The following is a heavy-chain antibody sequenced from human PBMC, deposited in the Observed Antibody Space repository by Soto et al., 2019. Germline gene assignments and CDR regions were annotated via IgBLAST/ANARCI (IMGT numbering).Heavy chain of an antibody. CDR3: AIGSTYSGEFEF. CDR1: GGTFSSYT. V-gene: IGHV1-69*01. J-gene: IGHJ4*02. Sequence: VQLVQSGAEVKQPGSSVKVSCKASGGTFSSYTVTWVRQAPGQGLEWMGGFVPIVGTTDYSQNFHGRLTITADESATTGYMELSSLTSDDTARYYCAIGSTYSGEFEFWGQGTLVTVSS. D-gene: IGHD1-26*01. CDR2: FVPIVGTT.